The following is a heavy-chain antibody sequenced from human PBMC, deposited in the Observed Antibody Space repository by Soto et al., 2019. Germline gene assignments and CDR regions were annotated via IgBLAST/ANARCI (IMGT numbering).Heavy chain of an antibody. Sequence: EMQLVESGGGLVQPGGSLRLSCAASGFPFRSYEMNWVRQAPGKGLEWISYISSGGSNIYHADSVKGRFTISRDNANKTLFLQMNSLRADDTAVYYCVRDRRGKGPGWFDVWGQGTLVIVSS. CDR1: GFPFRSYE. D-gene: IGHD6-13*01. CDR3: VRDRRGKGPGWFDV. J-gene: IGHJ5*02. CDR2: ISSGGSNI. V-gene: IGHV3-48*03.